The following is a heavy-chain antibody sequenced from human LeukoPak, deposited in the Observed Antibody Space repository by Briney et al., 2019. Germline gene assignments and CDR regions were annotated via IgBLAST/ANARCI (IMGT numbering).Heavy chain of an antibody. CDR2: IKQAGSEK. J-gene: IGHJ4*02. CDR3: ARDLYRIVVVPHYFDY. CDR1: GFTFSSYW. V-gene: IGHV3-7*01. Sequence: GGSLRLSCAASGFTFSSYWMSWVRQAPGKGLEWVANIKQAGSEKYYVDSVKGRFTISSDNAKNSLYLQMNSLRAEDTAVYYCARDLYRIVVVPHYFDYWSQGTLVTVSS. D-gene: IGHD3-22*01.